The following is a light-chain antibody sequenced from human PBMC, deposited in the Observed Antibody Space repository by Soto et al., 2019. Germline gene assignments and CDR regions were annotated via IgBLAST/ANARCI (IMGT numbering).Light chain of an antibody. CDR1: NIGSKS. V-gene: IGLV3-21*04. CDR2: YDT. CDR3: QVWDSNSDRVV. J-gene: IGLJ2*01. Sequence: SYELTQPPSVSVAPGKTARITCGGNNIGSKSVYWYQQKPGQAPVLVIYYDTDRPSGIPERFSGSNSGNTATLTISRVEAGDEADYYCQVWDSNSDRVVFGGGNKLTVL.